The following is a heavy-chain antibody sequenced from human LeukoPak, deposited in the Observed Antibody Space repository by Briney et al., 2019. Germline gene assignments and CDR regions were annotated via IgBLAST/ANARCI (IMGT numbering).Heavy chain of an antibody. CDR3: ARDPIRWLAKKYWFDP. CDR2: INPNSGGT. J-gene: IGHJ5*02. V-gene: IGHV1-2*02. D-gene: IGHD6-19*01. CDR1: GYTFTGYY. Sequence: ASVKVSCKASGYTFTGYYMHWVRQAPGQGLEWMGWINPNSGGTNYAQKFQGRVTMTRDTSISTAYMELSRLRSDDTAVYYCARDPIRWLAKKYWFDPWGQGTLVSVSS.